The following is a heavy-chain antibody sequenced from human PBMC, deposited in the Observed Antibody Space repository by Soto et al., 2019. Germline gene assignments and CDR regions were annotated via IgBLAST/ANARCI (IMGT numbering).Heavy chain of an antibody. V-gene: IGHV4-31*03. Sequence: QVQLQESGPGLVKPSQTLSLTCTVSGGSISSGGYYWSWIRQHPGKGLEWIGYIYYSGSTYYNPSLQSRLTISVDTSKNQFPLKLSSVTAADTAVYYCARDGGSGYMPWGQGTLVTVSS. CDR1: GGSISSGGYY. J-gene: IGHJ5*02. D-gene: IGHD5-12*01. CDR3: ARDGGSGYMP. CDR2: IYYSGST.